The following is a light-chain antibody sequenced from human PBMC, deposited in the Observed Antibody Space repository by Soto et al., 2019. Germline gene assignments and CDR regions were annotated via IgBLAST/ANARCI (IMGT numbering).Light chain of an antibody. CDR3: QQVNGYPRDIT. V-gene: IGKV3D-7*01. J-gene: IGKJ4*01. CDR2: GAS. Sequence: IVLTHSPCTLSWSPGERATLSCSAIQSVRSNYLAWYQQKPGQAPRLLIYGASTRATGIPARFSGSGSGTDFTLTISSLQPEDFATYYCQQVNGYPRDITFGGGTKVDIK. CDR1: QSVRSNY.